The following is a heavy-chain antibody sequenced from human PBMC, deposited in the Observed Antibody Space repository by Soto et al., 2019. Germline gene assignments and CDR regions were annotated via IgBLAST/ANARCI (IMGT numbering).Heavy chain of an antibody. V-gene: IGHV1-69*13. CDR3: ARDQGIEAAGNFDY. J-gene: IGHJ4*02. CDR1: GGTFSSYA. CDR2: IIPIFGTA. Sequence: GASVKVSCKASGGTFSSYAISWVRQAPGQGLEWMGGIIPIFGTANYAQKFQGRVTITADESTSTAYMELSSLRSEDTAVYYCARDQGIEAAGNFDYWGQGTLVTVSS. D-gene: IGHD6-13*01.